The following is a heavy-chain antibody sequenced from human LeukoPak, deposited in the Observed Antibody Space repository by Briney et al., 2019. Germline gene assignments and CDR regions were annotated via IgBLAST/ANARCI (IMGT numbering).Heavy chain of an antibody. J-gene: IGHJ4*02. V-gene: IGHV3-66*01. Sequence: PGGSLRLSCAASGFTFSNAWMSWVRQAPGKGLEWVSVFYSGDTTYYANSVKGRFTISRDNSKNMLYLQMNSLRAEDTAVYYCARRLLTGYYEFWGQGTLVTVSS. D-gene: IGHD3-9*01. CDR3: ARRLLTGYYEF. CDR1: GFTFSNAW. CDR2: FYSGDTT.